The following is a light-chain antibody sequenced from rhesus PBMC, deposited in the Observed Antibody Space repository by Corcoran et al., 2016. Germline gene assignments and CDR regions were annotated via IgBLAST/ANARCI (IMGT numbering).Light chain of an antibody. CDR2: KAS. Sequence: DIQMTQSPSSLSASVGDRVTITCRASQGISSWLAWYQQKPGKAPKLLIYKASTLPSGVPSRFSGSGSGTDYTFTISSLQPEDVATYYCQHGYGTPFTFGPGTKLDIK. J-gene: IGKJ3*01. CDR1: QGISSW. CDR3: QHGYGTPFT. V-gene: IGKV1-18*01.